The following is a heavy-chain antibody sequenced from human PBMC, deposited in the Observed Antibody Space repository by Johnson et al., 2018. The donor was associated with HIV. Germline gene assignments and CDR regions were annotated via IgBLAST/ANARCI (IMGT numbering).Heavy chain of an antibody. V-gene: IGHV3-15*01. D-gene: IGHD2-8*01. J-gene: IGHJ3*02. CDR1: GFSFSDAW. Sequence: VQLVESGGGLVEPGGSLRLSCAASGFSFSDAWMNWLRQAPGKGLEWVGRIKSTPDDRTTDYATPVKGRFTIPRDDSQDPPYLQMNSLRPVDPAVYYCSIGDIVVMVGVTLLPLHDAFDIRGEGTMVTVSS. CDR2: IKSTPDDRTT. CDR3: SIGDIVVMVGVTLLPLHDAFDI.